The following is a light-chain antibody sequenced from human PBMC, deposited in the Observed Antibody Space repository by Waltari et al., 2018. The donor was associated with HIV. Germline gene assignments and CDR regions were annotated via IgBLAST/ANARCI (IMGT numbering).Light chain of an antibody. CDR2: ANN. Sequence: QSVLTQPPSVSRARGQRVTIPCTGGRSNIGPDYNVNWYQPPPGTAPRLLIYANNIRPSGVPDRFSGSKSGTSASLTITGLQAEDDATYYCHSYDSARGPVFGGGTKLTVL. V-gene: IGLV1-40*01. CDR3: HSYDSARGPV. CDR1: RSNIGPDYN. J-gene: IGLJ3*02.